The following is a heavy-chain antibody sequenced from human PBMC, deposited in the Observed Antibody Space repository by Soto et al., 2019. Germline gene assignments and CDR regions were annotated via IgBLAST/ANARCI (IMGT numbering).Heavy chain of an antibody. Sequence: XETLSLTCTVAGYSIRSYSWSWIRQPPGKGLEWIGYIYYSGYTSYNPSLKSRVTISVDTSKNQFSLKLNSVTAADTAVYYCARCFSGNYPSRPEEQYYFDSWGQGSLVTVSS. D-gene: IGHD1-26*01. J-gene: IGHJ4*02. CDR2: IYYSGYT. V-gene: IGHV4-59*01. CDR1: GYSIRSYS. CDR3: ARCFSGNYPSRPEEQYYFDS.